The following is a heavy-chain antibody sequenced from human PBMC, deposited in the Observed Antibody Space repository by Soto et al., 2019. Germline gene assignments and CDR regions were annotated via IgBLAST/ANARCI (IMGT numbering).Heavy chain of an antibody. CDR2: ISWNSGSI. V-gene: IGHV3-9*01. CDR1: GFTFDDYA. Sequence: GGSLRLSCAASGFTFDDYAMHWVRQAPGKGLEWVSGISWNSGSIGYADSVKGRFTISRDNAKNSLYLQMNSLRAEDTALYYCAKDRTGEFSVVPAAMWDYYYYYMDVWGKGTTVTVSS. D-gene: IGHD2-2*01. J-gene: IGHJ6*03. CDR3: AKDRTGEFSVVPAAMWDYYYYYMDV.